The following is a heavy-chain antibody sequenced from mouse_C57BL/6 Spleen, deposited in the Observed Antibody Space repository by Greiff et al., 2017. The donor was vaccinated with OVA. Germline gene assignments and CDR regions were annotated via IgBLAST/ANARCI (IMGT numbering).Heavy chain of an antibody. Sequence: LVESGAELVKPGASVKISCKASGYAFSSYWMNWVKQRPGKGLEWIGQIYPGDGDTNYNGKFKGKATLTADKSSSTAYMQLSSLTSEDSAVYFCAKAVVPYFDVWGTGTTVTVSS. CDR3: AKAVVPYFDV. D-gene: IGHD1-1*01. CDR2: IYPGDGDT. J-gene: IGHJ1*03. CDR1: GYAFSSYW. V-gene: IGHV1-80*01.